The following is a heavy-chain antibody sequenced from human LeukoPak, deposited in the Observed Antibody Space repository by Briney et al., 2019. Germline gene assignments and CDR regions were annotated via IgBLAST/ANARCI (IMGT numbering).Heavy chain of an antibody. D-gene: IGHD2-2*01. Sequence: PGGSLRLSCAASGFTFSSYWMSWVRQAPGKGLEWVANIKQDGSEKYYVDSVKGRFTISRDNAKNSLYLQMNSLRAEDTAVYYCARGRMPYYYYYMDVWGKGTTVTVSS. J-gene: IGHJ6*03. CDR3: ARGRMPYYYYYMDV. V-gene: IGHV3-7*01. CDR2: IKQDGSEK. CDR1: GFTFSSYW.